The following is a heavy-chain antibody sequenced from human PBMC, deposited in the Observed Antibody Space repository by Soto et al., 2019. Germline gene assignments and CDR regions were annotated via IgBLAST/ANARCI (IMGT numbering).Heavy chain of an antibody. J-gene: IGHJ3*01. Sequence: EVQLVESGGGLVQPGGSLRLSCAASGFTFNTYEMNWVRQAPGKGLEWVSYISSSGSTTYYADSVKGRFTISRNNAKNSLYLQMNGLGADDTAIYYCATRSGGGGAFDFWGQGTMVTVSS. D-gene: IGHD3-10*01. V-gene: IGHV3-48*03. CDR2: ISSSGSTT. CDR3: ATRSGGGGAFDF. CDR1: GFTFNTYE.